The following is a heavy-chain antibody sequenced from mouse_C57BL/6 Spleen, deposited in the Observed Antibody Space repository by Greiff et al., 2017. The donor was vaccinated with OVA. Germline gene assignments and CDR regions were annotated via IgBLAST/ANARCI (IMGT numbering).Heavy chain of an antibody. CDR2: IDPSDSYT. CDR3: ARRDYTYAMDY. Sequence: QVQLQQPGAELVMPGASVKLSCKASGYTFTSYWMHWVKQRPGQGLEWIGEIDPSDSYTNYNQKLKGKSTLTVDKSSSTAYMQLSSLTSEDSAVYYCARRDYTYAMDYWGQGTSVTVSS. V-gene: IGHV1-69*01. CDR1: GYTFTSYW. J-gene: IGHJ4*01. D-gene: IGHD2-13*01.